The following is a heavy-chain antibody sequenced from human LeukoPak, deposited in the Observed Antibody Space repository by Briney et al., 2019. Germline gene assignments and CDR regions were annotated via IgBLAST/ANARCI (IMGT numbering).Heavy chain of an antibody. J-gene: IGHJ6*03. CDR3: ARGGYSNLYYYYYMDV. D-gene: IGHD4-11*01. V-gene: IGHV1-18*01. CDR1: GYTFTSYD. CDR2: ISAYNGNT. Sequence: ASVKVSCKASGYTFTSYDINWVRQAPGQGLEWMGWISAYNGNTNYAQKLQGRVTMTTDTSTSTAYMELRSLRSDDTAVYYCARGGYSNLYYYYYMDVWGKGTTVTVSS.